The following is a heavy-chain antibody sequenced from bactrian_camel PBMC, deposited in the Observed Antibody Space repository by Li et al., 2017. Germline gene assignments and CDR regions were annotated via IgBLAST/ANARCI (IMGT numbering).Heavy chain of an antibody. CDR2: INSGGGST. V-gene: IGHV3S1*01. J-gene: IGHJ4*01. Sequence: VQLVESGGGLVQPGGSLRLSCAASGFTFSSYWMYWVRQAPGKGLEWVSYINSGGGSTFYADHVKGRFTISQDVAKNTLFLQMDSLKPEDTAMYYCALKTFCGGSAWGATTSYSVWSQGTQVTVS. CDR1: GFTFSSYW. D-gene: IGHD2*01. CDR3: ALKTFCGGSAWGATTSYSV.